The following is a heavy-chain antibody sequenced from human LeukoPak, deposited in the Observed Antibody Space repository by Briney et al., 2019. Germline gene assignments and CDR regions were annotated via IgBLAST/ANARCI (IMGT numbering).Heavy chain of an antibody. J-gene: IGHJ6*03. V-gene: IGHV1-24*01. D-gene: IGHD2-2*01. CDR3: ARRAGDIVVVPAANYYYYYMDV. CDR2: FDPEDGET. CDR1: GYTLTELS. Sequence: GASVKVSCKVSGYTLTELSMHWVRQAPGKGLEWMGGFDPEDGETIYAQKFQGRVTMTTDTSTSTAYMELRSLRSDDTAVYYCARRAGDIVVVPAANYYYYYMDVWGKGTTVTVSS.